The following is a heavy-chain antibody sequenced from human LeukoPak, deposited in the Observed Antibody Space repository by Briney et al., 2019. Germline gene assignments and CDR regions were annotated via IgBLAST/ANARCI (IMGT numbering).Heavy chain of an antibody. CDR1: GYTFTSYY. D-gene: IGHD6-19*01. J-gene: IGHJ6*02. CDR3: ARTVAGPYYYYYGMDV. Sequence: ASVKVSCKASGYTFTSYYMHWVRQAPGQGLEWMGRINPNSGGTNYAQKFQGRVTMTRDTSISTAYMELSRLRSDDTAVYYCARTVAGPYYYYYGMDVWGQGTTVTVSS. CDR2: INPNSGGT. V-gene: IGHV1-2*06.